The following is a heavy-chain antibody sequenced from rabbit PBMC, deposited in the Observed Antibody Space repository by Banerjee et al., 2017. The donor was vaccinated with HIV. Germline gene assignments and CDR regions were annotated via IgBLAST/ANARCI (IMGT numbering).Heavy chain of an antibody. CDR3: ARGYAGYGGYAYPYYGMDL. CDR1: GIDFSLYY. V-gene: IGHV1S7*01. D-gene: IGHD6-1*01. J-gene: IGHJ6*01. Sequence: QLKESGGGLVQPGGSLKLSCKASGIDFSLYYMSWVRQAPGKGLEWIGYIDPIFGTTYYATWVDARFTVASHNAQNTRWLQLNSLTAADTATYFCARGYAGYGGYAYPYYGMDLRGPGTLVTVS. CDR2: IDPIFGTT.